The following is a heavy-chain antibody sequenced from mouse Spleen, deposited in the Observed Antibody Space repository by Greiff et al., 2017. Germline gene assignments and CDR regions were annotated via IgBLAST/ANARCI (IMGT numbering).Heavy chain of an antibody. J-gene: IGHJ1*01. CDR1: GFTFSDYG. Sequence: DVKLVESGGGLVKPGGSLKLSCAASGFTFSDYGMAWVRQAPGKGPEWVAFISNLAYSIYYADTVTGRFTISRENAKNTLYLEMSSLRSEDTAMYYCARRTGSRYFDVWGAGTTVTVSS. V-gene: IGHV5-15*04. CDR2: ISNLAYSI. CDR3: ARRTGSRYFDV.